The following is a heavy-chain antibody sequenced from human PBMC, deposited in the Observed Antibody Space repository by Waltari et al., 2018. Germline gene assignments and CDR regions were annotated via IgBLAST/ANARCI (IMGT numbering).Heavy chain of an antibody. J-gene: IGHJ4*02. Sequence: QLQLQESGPGLVKPSETLSLTCTVSGGSISSSSYYWGWIRQPPGKGLEWIGSIYYSGSTYYNPSLKSRVTISVDTSKNQFSLKLSSVTAADTAVYYCARVNYGVSLPFDYWGQGTLVTVSS. CDR3: ARVNYGVSLPFDY. CDR1: GGSISSSSYY. D-gene: IGHD4-17*01. V-gene: IGHV4-39*07. CDR2: IYYSGST.